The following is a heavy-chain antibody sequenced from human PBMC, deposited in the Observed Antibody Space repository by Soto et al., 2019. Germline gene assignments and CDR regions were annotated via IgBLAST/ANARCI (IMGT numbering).Heavy chain of an antibody. D-gene: IGHD3-9*01. CDR1: GFTFTSSA. V-gene: IGHV1-58*02. CDR2: IVVGSGNT. J-gene: IGHJ4*02. Sequence: ASVKVSCKASGFTFTSSAMQWVRQARGQRLEWIGWIVVGSGNTNYAQKFQERVTITRDMSTSTAYMELSSLRSEDTAVYYCAAGILRYFDWLPQYYFDYWGQGTLVTVSS. CDR3: AAGILRYFDWLPQYYFDY.